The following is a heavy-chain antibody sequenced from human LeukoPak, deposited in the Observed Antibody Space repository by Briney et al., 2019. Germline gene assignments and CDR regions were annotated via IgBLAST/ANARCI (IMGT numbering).Heavy chain of an antibody. V-gene: IGHV3-23*01. CDR3: ARDSSGWYGGGFDY. CDR1: GFTFSSYA. CDR2: ISGSGGST. D-gene: IGHD6-19*01. Sequence: GGSLRLSCAASGFTFSSYAMSWVRQAPGKGLEWVSAISGSGGSTYYADSVKGRFTISRDNSKNTLYLQMNSLRAEDTAVYYCARDSSGWYGGGFDYWGQGTLVTVSS. J-gene: IGHJ4*02.